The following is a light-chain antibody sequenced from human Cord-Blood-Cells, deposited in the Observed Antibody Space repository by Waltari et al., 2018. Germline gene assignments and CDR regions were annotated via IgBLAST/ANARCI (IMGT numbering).Light chain of an antibody. J-gene: IGKJ5*01. CDR2: DSS. CDR1: QSVSSY. V-gene: IGKV3-11*01. Sequence: EIVLTQSQATLSLSPGERATLHFRASQSVSSYLAWYQLKPGQAPRLHIYDSSTSATGIPARFSGSGSGTDFTLTISTREPEDFAVYYCQQRSTFGQGTRLEIK. CDR3: QQRST.